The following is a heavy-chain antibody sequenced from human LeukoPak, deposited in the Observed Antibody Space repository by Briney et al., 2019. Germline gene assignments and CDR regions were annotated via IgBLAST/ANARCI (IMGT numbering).Heavy chain of an antibody. J-gene: IGHJ4*02. V-gene: IGHV3-30-3*01. CDR1: GFTFSSYA. Sequence: PGGSLRLSCAASGFTFSSYAMHWVRQAPGKGLEWVAVISYDGSNKYYADSVKGRFTISRDNSKNTLYLQMNSLRAEDTAVYYCARSVYYGSVNGFDYWGQGTLVTVSS. CDR3: ARSVYYGSVNGFDY. CDR2: ISYDGSNK. D-gene: IGHD3-10*01.